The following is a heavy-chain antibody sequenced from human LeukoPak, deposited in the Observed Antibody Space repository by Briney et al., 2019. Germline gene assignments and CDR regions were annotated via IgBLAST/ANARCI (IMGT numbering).Heavy chain of an antibody. V-gene: IGHV3-53*04. D-gene: IGHD3-10*01. J-gene: IGHJ4*02. CDR1: GLTVSSNY. CDR2: IYSGGST. Sequence: GGSLRLSCAASGLTVSSNYMSWVRQAPGKGLEWVSVIYSGGSTYYADSVKGRFTISRHNSKNTLYLQMNSLRAEDTAVYYCARVWFGESFDYWGQETLVTVSS. CDR3: ARVWFGESFDY.